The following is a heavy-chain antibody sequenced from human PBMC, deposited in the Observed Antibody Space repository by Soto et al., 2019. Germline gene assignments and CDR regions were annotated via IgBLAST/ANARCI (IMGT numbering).Heavy chain of an antibody. CDR2: ISYDGSNK. J-gene: IGHJ4*02. V-gene: IGHV3-30*18. Sequence: LRLSCAASGFTFSSYGMHWVRQAPGKGLEWVAVISYDGSNKYYADSVKGRFTISRDNSKNTLYLQMNSLRAEDTAVYYCAKRPSEYYGSGSYYTTIDYWGQGTLVTVSS. D-gene: IGHD3-10*01. CDR1: GFTFSSYG. CDR3: AKRPSEYYGSGSYYTTIDY.